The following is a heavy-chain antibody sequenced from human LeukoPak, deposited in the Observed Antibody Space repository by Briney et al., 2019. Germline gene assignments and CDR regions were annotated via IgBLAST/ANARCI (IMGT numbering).Heavy chain of an antibody. CDR3: ARDRCEFGVVTPYGMDV. Sequence: ASVKVSCKASGYTFTSYYMHWVRQAPGQGLDWMGIINPSGGSTSYAQKFQGRVTMTRDTSTSTVYMELSSLRSEDTAVYYCARDRCEFGVVTPYGMDVWGQGTTVTVSS. V-gene: IGHV1-46*01. D-gene: IGHD3-3*01. J-gene: IGHJ6*02. CDR1: GYTFTSYY. CDR2: INPSGGST.